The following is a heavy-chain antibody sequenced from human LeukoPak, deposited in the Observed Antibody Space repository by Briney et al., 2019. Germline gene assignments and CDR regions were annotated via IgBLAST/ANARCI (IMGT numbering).Heavy chain of an antibody. Sequence: SETLSLTCTVSGASISSYCWSWIRQPPGKGLEWFGYISYSGSTNYNPSLKSRVTISADTSKNQVSLTLSSVTAADTAVYYCARHPELYFFDYWGQGTLVTVSS. J-gene: IGHJ4*02. CDR2: ISYSGST. V-gene: IGHV4-59*08. CDR3: ARHPELYFFDY. CDR1: GASISSYC. D-gene: IGHD3-10*01.